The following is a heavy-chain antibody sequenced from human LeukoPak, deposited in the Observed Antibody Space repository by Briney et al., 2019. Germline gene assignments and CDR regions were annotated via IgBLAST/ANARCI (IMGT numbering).Heavy chain of an antibody. Sequence: SETLSLTCTVSGGSISSSSYYWGWIRQPPGKGLEWIGSIYYSGSTYYNPSLKSRVTISVDTSKNQFSLKLSSVTAADTAVYYCARGKQLRWEPFDYWGQGTLVTVSS. V-gene: IGHV4-39*07. CDR2: IYYSGST. J-gene: IGHJ4*02. CDR1: GGSISSSSYY. CDR3: ARGKQLRWEPFDY. D-gene: IGHD6-13*01.